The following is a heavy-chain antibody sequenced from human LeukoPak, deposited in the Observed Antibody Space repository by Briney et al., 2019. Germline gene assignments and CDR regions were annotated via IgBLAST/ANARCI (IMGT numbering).Heavy chain of an antibody. J-gene: IGHJ6*02. CDR3: ARGVLEWSYYYYYGMDV. CDR2: INHSGST. CDR1: GGSFSGYY. Sequence: PSETLSLTCAVYGGSFSGYYWSWIRQPPGKGLEWIGEINHSGSTYYNPSLKSRVTISVDRSKNQFSLKLSSVTAADTAVYYCARGVLEWSYYYYYGMDVWGQGTTVTVSS. D-gene: IGHD3-3*01. V-gene: IGHV4-34*01.